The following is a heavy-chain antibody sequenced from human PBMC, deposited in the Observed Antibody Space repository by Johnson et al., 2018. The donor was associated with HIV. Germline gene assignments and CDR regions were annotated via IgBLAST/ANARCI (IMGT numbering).Heavy chain of an antibody. Sequence: MQLVESGGGLVQSGESLRLSCAASGITVNTNYMSWVRRAPGKGLEWVSVIFSVGNTYYADSVKGRFTISRDNSRNMLYLQMNSLRPEDTAVYYCARDGRDLVTRGGFDVWGPGTVVTVSS. CDR1: GITVNTNY. V-gene: IGHV3-66*02. J-gene: IGHJ3*01. D-gene: IGHD5-18*01. CDR2: IFSVGNT. CDR3: ARDGRDLVTRGGFDV.